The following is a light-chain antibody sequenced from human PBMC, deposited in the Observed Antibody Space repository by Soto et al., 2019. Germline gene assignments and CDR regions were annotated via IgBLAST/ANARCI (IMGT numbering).Light chain of an antibody. CDR3: QNYNSAPFT. Sequence: DLQMTQSPSSLSASVGDRVTITCRASQGISNYLAWYQQKPGKVPKLLIYAASALHSGVPSRFSGSGSGTDFTLTISSLQPEDVATYYCQNYNSAPFTFGQGTRLEIK. J-gene: IGKJ5*01. V-gene: IGKV1-27*01. CDR2: AAS. CDR1: QGISNY.